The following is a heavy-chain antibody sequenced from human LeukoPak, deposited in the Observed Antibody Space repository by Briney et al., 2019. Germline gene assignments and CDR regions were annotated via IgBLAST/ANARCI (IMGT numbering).Heavy chain of an antibody. D-gene: IGHD4-23*01. J-gene: IGHJ5*02. CDR1: GFTFSSYG. CDR2: IWYDGSNK. Sequence: GGSLRLSCAASGFTFSSYGMHWVRQAPGKGLEWVAVIWYDGSNKYYADSVKGRFTISRDNSKNTLYLQMNSLRAEDTAVYYCARVPGGDYGGSLRWFDPWGQGTLVTVSS. V-gene: IGHV3-33*01. CDR3: ARVPGGDYGGSLRWFDP.